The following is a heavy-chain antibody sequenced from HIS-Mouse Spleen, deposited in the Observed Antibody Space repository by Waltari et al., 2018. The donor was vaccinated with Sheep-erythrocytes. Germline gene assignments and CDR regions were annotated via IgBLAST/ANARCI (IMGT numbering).Heavy chain of an antibody. D-gene: IGHD6-19*01. CDR1: GGSFSCYY. V-gene: IGHV4-34*01. Sequence: QVQLQQWGAGLLKPSETLSLTCAVYGGSFSCYYWSWIRQPPGKGLEWIGEINHSGSNNYNPSLKSRVTISVDTSKNQFSLKLSSVTAADTAVYYCALSVDLAGAFDIWGQGTMVTVSS. CDR3: ALSVDLAGAFDI. CDR2: INHSGSN. J-gene: IGHJ3*02.